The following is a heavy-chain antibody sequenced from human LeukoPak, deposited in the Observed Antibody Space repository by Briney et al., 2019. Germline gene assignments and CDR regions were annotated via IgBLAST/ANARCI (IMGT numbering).Heavy chain of an antibody. CDR1: GGSVSSGSYY. V-gene: IGHV4-61*01. D-gene: IGHD3-3*01. CDR2: IYYSGST. CDR3: ARAVYYDFWSGYFFDY. J-gene: IGHJ4*02. Sequence: SETLSLTCTVSGGSVSSGSYYWSWIRQPPGKGLEWIGYIYYSGSTNYNPSLKSRVTISVDTSKNQFSLKLSSVTAADTAVYYCARAVYYDFWSGYFFDYWGQGTLVTVSS.